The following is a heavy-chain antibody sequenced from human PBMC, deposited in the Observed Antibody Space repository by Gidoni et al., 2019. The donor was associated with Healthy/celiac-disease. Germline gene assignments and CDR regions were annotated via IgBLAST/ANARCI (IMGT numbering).Heavy chain of an antibody. CDR1: GCTFDDYA. J-gene: IGHJ4*02. Sequence: EVQLVESGGGLVQPGRSLRLSCAASGCTFDDYAMHWVRQAPGKVLEWFSGISWNSGSIGYADSVKGRFTISRDNAKNSLYLQMNSLRAEDTALYYCAKDMVDYGDYGALDYWGQGTLVTVSS. V-gene: IGHV3-9*01. CDR2: ISWNSGSI. CDR3: AKDMVDYGDYGALDY. D-gene: IGHD4-17*01.